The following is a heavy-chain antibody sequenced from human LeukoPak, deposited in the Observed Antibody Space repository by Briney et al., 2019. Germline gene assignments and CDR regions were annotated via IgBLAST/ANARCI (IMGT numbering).Heavy chain of an antibody. CDR2: IYSGGST. CDR3: ARDDYYGSGSFDY. V-gene: IGHV3-53*01. D-gene: IGHD3-10*01. Sequence: GGSLRLSCAASGFTFSSYAMSWVRQAPGKGLEWVSVIYSGGSTYYADSVKGRFTISRDNSKNTLYLQMTSLRAEDTAVYYCARDDYYGSGSFDYWGQGTLVTVSS. CDR1: GFTFSSYA. J-gene: IGHJ4*02.